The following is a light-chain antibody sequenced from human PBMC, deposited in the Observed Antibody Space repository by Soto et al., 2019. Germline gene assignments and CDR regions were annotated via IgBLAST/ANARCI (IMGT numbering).Light chain of an antibody. CDR3: QQYGSSPTT. V-gene: IGKV3-20*01. Sequence: IVLTQSPGPLSLSPGERATLSCRASQSVSSSYLAWYQQKPGQAPRLLIYGASSRATGTPDRFSGSGSGTDFTLTISRLEPEDFAVYYCQQYGSSPTTFGQGTTVDIK. CDR2: GAS. CDR1: QSVSSSY. J-gene: IGKJ1*01.